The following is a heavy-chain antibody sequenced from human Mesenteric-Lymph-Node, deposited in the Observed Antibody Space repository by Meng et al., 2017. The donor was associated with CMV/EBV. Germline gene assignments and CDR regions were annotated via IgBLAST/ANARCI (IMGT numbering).Heavy chain of an antibody. CDR3: ASSRNGAKRYCTNGVCYYRRGSSSWHTYFDY. CDR2: INSDGSST. J-gene: IGHJ4*02. D-gene: IGHD2-8*01. V-gene: IGHV3-74*01. Sequence: GESLKISCAASGFTFSSYWMHWVRQAPGKGLVWVSRINSDGSSTSYADSVKGRFTISRDNAKNTLYLQMNSLRAEDTAVYYCASSRNGAKRYCTNGVCYYRRGSSSWHTYFDYWGQGTLVTVSS. CDR1: GFTFSSYW.